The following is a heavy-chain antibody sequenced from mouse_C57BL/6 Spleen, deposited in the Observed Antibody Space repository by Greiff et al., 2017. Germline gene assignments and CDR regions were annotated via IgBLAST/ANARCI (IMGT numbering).Heavy chain of an antibody. Sequence: VQLQQPGAELVMPGASVKLSCKASGYTFTSYWMHWVKQRPGQGLEWIGEIDPSDSYTNYNQKFKGKSTLTVDKSSSTAYMQLSSLTSEDSAVYYCARKATVVDPFDYWGQGNTLTVSS. V-gene: IGHV1-69*01. D-gene: IGHD1-1*01. J-gene: IGHJ2*01. CDR3: ARKATVVDPFDY. CDR1: GYTFTSYW. CDR2: IDPSDSYT.